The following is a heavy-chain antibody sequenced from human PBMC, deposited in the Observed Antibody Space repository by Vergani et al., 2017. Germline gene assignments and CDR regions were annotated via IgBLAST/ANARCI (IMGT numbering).Heavy chain of an antibody. V-gene: IGHV4-61*02. J-gene: IGHJ5*02. D-gene: IGHD3-16*01. CDR2: IYTSGST. CDR1: GGPISSGSYY. CDR3: ARAPRWGYNWFDP. Sequence: QVQLQESGPGLVKPSQTLSPTCTVSGGPISSGSYYWSWIRQPAGKGLEWIRRIYTSGSTNYNPSLKSRVTISVDTSKNQFSLKLSSVTAADTAVYYCARAPRWGYNWFDPWGQGTLVTVSS.